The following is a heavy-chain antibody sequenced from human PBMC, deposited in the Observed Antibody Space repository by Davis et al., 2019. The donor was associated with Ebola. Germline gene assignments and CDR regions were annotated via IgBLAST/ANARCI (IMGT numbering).Heavy chain of an antibody. D-gene: IGHD1-26*01. CDR1: GGSISSYY. Sequence: SETLSLTCTVSGGSISSYYWSWIRQPPGKGLEWIGSIYYSGSTYYNPSLKSRVTISVDTSKNQFSLKLSSVTAADTAVYYCARQGEHYNWFDPWGQGTLVTVSS. V-gene: IGHV4-59*01. CDR3: ARQGEHYNWFDP. CDR2: IYYSGST. J-gene: IGHJ5*02.